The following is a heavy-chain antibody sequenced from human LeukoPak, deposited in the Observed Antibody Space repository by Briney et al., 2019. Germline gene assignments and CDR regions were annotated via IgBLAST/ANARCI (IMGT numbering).Heavy chain of an antibody. Sequence: GGSLRLSCATSGFTFSNSWMNWVRQAPGKGLEWVARIRTKADGGTTDYAAPVKGRFTISRDDSKNTLYLQMNSLKTEDTAVYYCGRDWFLSVDYWGQGTLVTVSS. D-gene: IGHD3-9*01. CDR3: GRDWFLSVDY. CDR2: IRTKADGGTT. J-gene: IGHJ4*02. CDR1: GFTFSNSW. V-gene: IGHV3-15*07.